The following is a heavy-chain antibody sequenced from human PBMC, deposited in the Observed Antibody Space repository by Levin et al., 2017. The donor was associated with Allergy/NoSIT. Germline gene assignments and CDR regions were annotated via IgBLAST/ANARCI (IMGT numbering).Heavy chain of an antibody. CDR3: ARDECSGGRCYLRY. CDR2: IYYTGSA. J-gene: IGHJ4*02. Sequence: SETLSLTCTVSNASINSYYWSWIRQSPGKGLEWIGYIYYTGSANYNPSLKSRVTISVDRSKNQFSLKLSSVTAADTAVYYWARDECSGGRCYLRYWGQGTLVTVSS. V-gene: IGHV4-59*01. CDR1: NASINSYY. D-gene: IGHD2-15*01.